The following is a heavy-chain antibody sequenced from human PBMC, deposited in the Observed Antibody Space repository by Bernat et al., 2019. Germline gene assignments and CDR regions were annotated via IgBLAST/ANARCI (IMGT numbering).Heavy chain of an antibody. CDR1: GFTFSSYA. Sequence: QVQLVESGGGVVQPGRSLRLSCAASGFTFSSYAMHWVRQAPGKGLEWVAVISYDGSNKYYADSVEGRFPISRDNSKNTLYLQMNSLRAEDTAVYYCARGDYDSSGYLFWGQGTLVTVSS. J-gene: IGHJ4*01. V-gene: IGHV3-30-3*01. CDR3: ARGDYDSSGYLF. D-gene: IGHD3-22*01. CDR2: ISYDGSNK.